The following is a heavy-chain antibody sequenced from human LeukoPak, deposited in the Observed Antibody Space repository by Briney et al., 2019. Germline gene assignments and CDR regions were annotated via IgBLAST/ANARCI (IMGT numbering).Heavy chain of an antibody. CDR3: ATARGDTAMGPGN. D-gene: IGHD5-18*01. J-gene: IGHJ4*02. V-gene: IGHV3-21*01. CDR1: GFTFSSYS. Sequence: GGSLRLSCAASGFTFSSYSMSWVRQAPGKGLEWVSSISSSSSYIYYADSVKGRFTISRDNAKNSLYLQMNSLRAEDTAVYYCATARGDTAMGPGNWGQGTLVTVSS. CDR2: ISSSSSYI.